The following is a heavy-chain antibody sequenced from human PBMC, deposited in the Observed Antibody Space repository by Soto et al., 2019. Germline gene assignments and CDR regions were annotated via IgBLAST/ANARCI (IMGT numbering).Heavy chain of an antibody. J-gene: IGHJ5*02. CDR2: IYYSGKT. Sequence: SYTLSLTCTVSGASISSTYYYWCFILHRPGNGLEWIGSIYYSGKTYYNASLKSRVTISVDTSKNQFSLQLTSVTAADTAVYYCARPQGSTSMYHWFDPWGPGTLVTVSS. CDR1: GASISSTYYY. V-gene: IGHV4-39*01. D-gene: IGHD3-10*01. CDR3: ARPQGSTSMYHWFDP.